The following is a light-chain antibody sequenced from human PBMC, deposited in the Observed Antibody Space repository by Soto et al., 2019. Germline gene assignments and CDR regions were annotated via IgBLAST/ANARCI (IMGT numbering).Light chain of an antibody. CDR2: DAS. CDR1: QSVSSY. CDR3: QQYKNWPL. J-gene: IGKJ5*01. Sequence: EMVLTQSPATLSLSPGERATLSCRASQSVSSYLAWYQQKPGQAPRLLIYDASNRATGIPARFSGSGSGTDFTLTISSLEPEDFAVYYCQQYKNWPLFGQGTRLEIK. V-gene: IGKV3-11*01.